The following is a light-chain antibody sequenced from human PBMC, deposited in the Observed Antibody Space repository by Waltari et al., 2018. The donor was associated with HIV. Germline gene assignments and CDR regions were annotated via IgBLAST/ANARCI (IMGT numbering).Light chain of an antibody. V-gene: IGLV1-47*02. CDR2: ANS. CDR1: RSNIGGNS. J-gene: IGLJ3*02. Sequence: QSVLTQPPSASGTPGQRVNISCSGSRSNIGGNSVYWYQQFPGTAPKLLIYANSQRPSGVPDRFSGTKTGTSASLAIRGLRSEDEADYYCAAWDDLSGWVFGGGTKLAVL. CDR3: AAWDDLSGWV.